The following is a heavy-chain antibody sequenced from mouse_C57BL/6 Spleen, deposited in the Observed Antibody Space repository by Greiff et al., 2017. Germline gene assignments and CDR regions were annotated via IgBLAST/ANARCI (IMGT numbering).Heavy chain of an antibody. J-gene: IGHJ2*01. V-gene: IGHV5-17*01. CDR2: ISSASSTI. Sequence: EVKLVEPGGGLVKPGGSLKLSCAASGFTFSDYGMHWVRQAPEQGLEWVAYISSASSTIYYADTVKGRFTISRDNAKNTLFLQMTSLRSEDTAMYYCERDDCDGYWGQGTTLTVSS. D-gene: IGHD2-4*01. CDR1: GFTFSDYG. CDR3: ERDDCDGY.